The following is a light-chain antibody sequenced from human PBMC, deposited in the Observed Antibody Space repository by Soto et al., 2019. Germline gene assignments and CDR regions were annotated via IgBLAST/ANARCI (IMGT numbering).Light chain of an antibody. V-gene: IGLV1-44*01. J-gene: IGLJ2*01. CDR2: SYN. Sequence: QSVLTQLPSASGTPGQRVTISCSGGSSNIGTNTVNWYQQISGAAPKLLIYSYNERPSGVPDRFSGSKSGTSASLAISGLQSEDEGDYYCAAWDDSLNGVVFGGGTKLTVL. CDR1: SSNIGTNT. CDR3: AAWDDSLNGVV.